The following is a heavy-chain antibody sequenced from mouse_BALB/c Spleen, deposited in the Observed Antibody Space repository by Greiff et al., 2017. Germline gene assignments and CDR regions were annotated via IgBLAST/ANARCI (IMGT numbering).Heavy chain of an antibody. J-gene: IGHJ3*01. CDR1: GFTFSSYA. CDR3: ARGGALLRLPFAY. D-gene: IGHD1-2*01. CDR2: ISSGGST. Sequence: EVKLMESGGGLVKPGGSLKLSCAASGFTFSSYAMSWVRQTPEKRLEWVASISSGGSTYYPDGVKGRFTISRDNARNILYLQMSSLRSEDTAMYYCARGGALLRLPFAYWGQGTLVTVSA. V-gene: IGHV5-6-5*01.